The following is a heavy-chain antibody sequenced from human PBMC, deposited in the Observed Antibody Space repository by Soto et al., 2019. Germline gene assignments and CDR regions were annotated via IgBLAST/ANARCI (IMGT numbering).Heavy chain of an antibody. Sequence: PGESLKLSCKGSGYTFSTYWIAWVRQRPGKGLEWMGIIYPGDSDTKYSPAFQGQVTISADKSINTAYLQWTSLEASDTAMYYCARKFAPEFFDSWGQGTLVTVSS. CDR2: IYPGDSDT. CDR3: ARKFAPEFFDS. J-gene: IGHJ4*02. V-gene: IGHV5-51*01. CDR1: GYTFSTYW. D-gene: IGHD3-10*01.